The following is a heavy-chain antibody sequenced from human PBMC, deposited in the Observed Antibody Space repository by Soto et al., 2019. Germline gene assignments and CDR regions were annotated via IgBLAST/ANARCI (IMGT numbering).Heavy chain of an antibody. J-gene: IGHJ5*02. V-gene: IGHV1-18*01. CDR2: ISAYNGNT. CDR1: GYTFTSYG. Sequence: QVQLVQSGAEVKKPGASVKVSCKASGYTFTSYGISWVRQAPGQGLEWMGWISAYNGNTNYAQKLQGRVTMTTDTSTSKAYMGLRSLRSDDTAVYYCARGMRYHRGIAVAGTGWFDPWGQGTLVTVAS. CDR3: ARGMRYHRGIAVAGTGWFDP. D-gene: IGHD6-19*01.